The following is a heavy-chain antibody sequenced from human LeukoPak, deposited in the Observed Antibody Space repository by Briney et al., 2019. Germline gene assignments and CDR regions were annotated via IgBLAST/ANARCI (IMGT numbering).Heavy chain of an antibody. CDR1: GFPFSSYA. J-gene: IGHJ4*02. CDR2: ISGGNGNTYYA. Sequence: GGSLRLSCAASGFPFSSYAMSWVRQSPGKGLEWVSAISGGNGNTYYAYYADSVRGRFTISRDSSKNTLYLQMDSLRAEDTAVYYCAKFYDILTGYFDYWGQGTLVTVSS. CDR3: AKFYDILTGYFDY. V-gene: IGHV3-23*01. D-gene: IGHD3-9*01.